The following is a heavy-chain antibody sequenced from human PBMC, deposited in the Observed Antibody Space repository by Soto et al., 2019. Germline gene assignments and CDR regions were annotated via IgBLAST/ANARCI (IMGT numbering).Heavy chain of an antibody. CDR3: ARGRVTFGGVIALWYFDY. J-gene: IGHJ4*02. V-gene: IGHV1-8*01. CDR1: GHTFTSYD. CDR2: MNPNSGNT. Sequence: GASVKVSCKASGHTFTSYDINWVRQATGQGLEWMGWMNPNSGNTGYAQKFQGRVTMTRNTSISTAYMELSSLRSEDTAVYYCARGRVTFGGVIALWYFDYWGQGTLVTVSS. D-gene: IGHD3-16*02.